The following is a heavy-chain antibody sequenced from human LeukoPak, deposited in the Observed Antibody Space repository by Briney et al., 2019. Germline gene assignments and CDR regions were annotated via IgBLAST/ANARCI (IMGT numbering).Heavy chain of an antibody. J-gene: IGHJ4*02. Sequence: PSETLSLTCAVYGGSFSGFYWSWIRQPHGKGLEWTGEINHSGSPNYNPSLKSRVTVSVDTSKNQLSLKLSSVTAADTAVYYCARSPEGILDYWGQGTQVTVSS. CDR3: ARSPEGILDY. CDR1: GGSFSGFY. CDR2: INHSGSP. D-gene: IGHD3-9*01. V-gene: IGHV4-34*01.